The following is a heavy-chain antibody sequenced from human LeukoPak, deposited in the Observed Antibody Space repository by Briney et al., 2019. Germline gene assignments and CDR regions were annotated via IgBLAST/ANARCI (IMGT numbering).Heavy chain of an antibody. CDR1: GFTFSSYA. D-gene: IGHD6-13*01. J-gene: IGHJ6*02. V-gene: IGHV3-30-3*02. CDR2: ISYDGSNK. Sequence: GGSLRLSCAASGFTFSSYAMHWVRQAPGKGLEWVAVISYDGSNKYYADSVKGRFTISRDNSKNTLYLQMNSLRAEDTAVYYCAKTIAAAVGGLPYYYYGMDVWGQGTTVTVSS. CDR3: AKTIAAAVGGLPYYYYGMDV.